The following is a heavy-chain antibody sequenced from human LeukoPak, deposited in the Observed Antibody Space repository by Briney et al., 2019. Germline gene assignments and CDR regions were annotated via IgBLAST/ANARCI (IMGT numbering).Heavy chain of an antibody. D-gene: IGHD3-10*01. J-gene: IGHJ4*02. CDR2: IKTDGSET. Sequence: GGSLRLSCAASGFSFSNYWMGWVRQAPGKGLACVANIKTDGSETYYVDSVKGRFTISGDNAKNSLFLQMNSLRAEDTAIYYCVSAIRGSPIDYWGQGTLVSVPS. V-gene: IGHV3-7*01. CDR3: VSAIRGSPIDY. CDR1: GFSFSNYW.